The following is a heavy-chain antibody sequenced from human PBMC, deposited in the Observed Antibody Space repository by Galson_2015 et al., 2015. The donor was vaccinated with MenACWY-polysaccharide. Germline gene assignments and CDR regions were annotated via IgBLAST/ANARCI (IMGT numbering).Heavy chain of an antibody. CDR2: ISSSSSTI. V-gene: IGHV3-48*01. CDR3: ARVRGGGYYYGMDV. J-gene: IGHJ6*02. Sequence: SLRLSCAASGFTFSSYSMNWVRQAPGEGLEWVSYISSSSSTIYYADSVKGRFTISRDNAKNSLYLQMNSLRAEDTAVYYCARVRGGGYYYGMDVWGQGTTVTVSS. CDR1: GFTFSSYS. D-gene: IGHD3-10*01.